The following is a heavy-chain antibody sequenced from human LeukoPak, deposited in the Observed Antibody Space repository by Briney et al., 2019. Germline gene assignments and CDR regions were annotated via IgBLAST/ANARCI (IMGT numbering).Heavy chain of an antibody. J-gene: IGHJ3*02. D-gene: IGHD6-6*01. CDR2: ISSSSSTI. Sequence: GGSLRLSCAASGFTFNSYSMNWVRQAPGKGLEWVSYISSSSSTIYYADSVKGRFTISRDNAKNSPYLQMNSLRAEDTAVYYCAREYSSSSGRAFDIWGQGTMVTVSS. CDR1: GFTFNSYS. CDR3: AREYSSSSGRAFDI. V-gene: IGHV3-48*01.